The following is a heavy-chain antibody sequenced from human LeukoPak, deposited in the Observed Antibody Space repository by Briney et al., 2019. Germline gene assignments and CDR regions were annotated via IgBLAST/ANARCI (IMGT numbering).Heavy chain of an antibody. CDR2: IYYSGST. J-gene: IGHJ4*02. V-gene: IGHV4-61*01. Sequence: SETLSLTCTVSGGSVSSGSHYWSWIRQPPGEGLEWIGYIYYSGSTNYNPSLKSRVTISVDTSKNQFSLKLSSVTAADTAVYYCARDQGYFDYWGQGTLVTVSS. CDR3: ARDQGYFDY. CDR1: GGSVSSGSHY.